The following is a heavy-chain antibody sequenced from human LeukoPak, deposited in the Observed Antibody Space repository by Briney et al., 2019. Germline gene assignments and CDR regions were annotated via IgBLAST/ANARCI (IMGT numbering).Heavy chain of an antibody. CDR2: IYYSGST. Sequence: SETLSLTCTVSGGSVSSGSYYWSWIRQPPGKGLEWIGYIYYSGSTNYNPSLKSRVTISVDTSKNQFSLKLSSVTAADTAVYYCARVRYSSGWPLFDYWGQGTLVTVSS. J-gene: IGHJ4*02. V-gene: IGHV4-61*01. D-gene: IGHD6-19*01. CDR1: GGSVSSGSYY. CDR3: ARVRYSSGWPLFDY.